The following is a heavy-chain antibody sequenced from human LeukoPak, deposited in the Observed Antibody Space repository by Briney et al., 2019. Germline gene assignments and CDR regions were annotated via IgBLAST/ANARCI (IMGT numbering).Heavy chain of an antibody. CDR1: AGSISSYY. J-gene: IGHJ6*04. CDR2: IYYSGST. V-gene: IGHV4-59*01. D-gene: IGHD2-2*01. CDR3: ARVPLGYCSSTSCPYYYYYGMDV. Sequence: SETLSLTCTVSAGSISSYYWSWIRQPPGQGLEWIGYIYYSGSTNYNPSLKSRVTISVDTSKYQFSLKLSSVTAADTAVYYCARVPLGYCSSTSCPYYYYYGMDVWGKGTTVTVSS.